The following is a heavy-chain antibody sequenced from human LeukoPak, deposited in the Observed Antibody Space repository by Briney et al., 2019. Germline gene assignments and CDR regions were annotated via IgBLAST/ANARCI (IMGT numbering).Heavy chain of an antibody. CDR1: GFIFRNYA. D-gene: IGHD2-8*01. Sequence: GGSLRLSCVASGFIFRNYAMSWVRQAPGEGLEWVSGISDNGGGTYYADSVKGRFTISRDNSKNMLYLQMNSLRAEDTAVYYCARDLGYCTNGVCHTRFDYWGQGTLVAVPS. CDR2: ISDNGGGT. J-gene: IGHJ4*02. CDR3: ARDLGYCTNGVCHTRFDY. V-gene: IGHV3-23*01.